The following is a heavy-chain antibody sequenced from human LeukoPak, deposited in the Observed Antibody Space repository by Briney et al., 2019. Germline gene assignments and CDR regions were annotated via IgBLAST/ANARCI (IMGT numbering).Heavy chain of an antibody. CDR3: ARTRGAVAGLFDC. D-gene: IGHD6-19*01. CDR2: IYPDDSRT. CDR1: GYRFTKSW. J-gene: IGHJ4*02. V-gene: IGHV5-51*01. Sequence: RGESLKISCKGSGYRFTKSWIGWVRQMPGKGLEWLGIIYPDDSRTRYSPSFQGQVTISVDKSITTAYLQWTSLKASDTAMYYCARTRGAVAGLFDCWGQGTLVTVSS.